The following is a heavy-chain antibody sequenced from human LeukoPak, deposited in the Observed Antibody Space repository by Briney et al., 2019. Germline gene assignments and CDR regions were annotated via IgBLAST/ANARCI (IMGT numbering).Heavy chain of an antibody. CDR2: ISGSGGST. J-gene: IGHJ4*02. CDR1: GFTFSSYG. CDR3: AKDRSTMVRGVIGFGY. D-gene: IGHD3-10*01. Sequence: SGGSLRLSCAASGFTFSSYGMSWVRQAPGKGLEWVSAISGSGGSTYYADSVKGRFTISRDNSKNTLYLQMNSLRAEDTAVYYCAKDRSTMVRGVIGFGYWGQGTLVTVSS. V-gene: IGHV3-23*01.